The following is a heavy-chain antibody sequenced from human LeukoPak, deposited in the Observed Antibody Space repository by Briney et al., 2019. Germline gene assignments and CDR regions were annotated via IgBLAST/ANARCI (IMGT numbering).Heavy chain of an antibody. V-gene: IGHV4-38-2*02. J-gene: IGHJ6*03. Sequence: PSETLSLTCTVSGYSISRAYFWGWIRQPPGKGLEWIGSIYHSGSTNYNPSPKSRVTISVDTSKNQFSLRLSSVAAADTAVYYCAKVTTGGSYYMDVWGKGTTVTVSS. CDR3: AKVTTGGSYYMDV. CDR2: IYHSGST. D-gene: IGHD1-1*01. CDR1: GYSISRAYF.